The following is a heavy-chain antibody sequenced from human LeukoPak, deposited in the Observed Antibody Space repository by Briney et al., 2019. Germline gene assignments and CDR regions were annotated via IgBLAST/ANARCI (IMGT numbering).Heavy chain of an antibody. CDR2: IQYDASYD. J-gene: IGHJ4*02. CDR3: AKWGLWFYFDY. Sequence: GGSLRLSCEASGFTFSSYGMHWVRQTPGKGLEWVSFIQYDASYDLYSDSVRGRFTISRDNSKNTLYLQMNSLRAEDTAVYYCAKWGLWFYFDYWGQGTLVTVSS. CDR1: GFTFSSYG. D-gene: IGHD3-10*01. V-gene: IGHV3-30*02.